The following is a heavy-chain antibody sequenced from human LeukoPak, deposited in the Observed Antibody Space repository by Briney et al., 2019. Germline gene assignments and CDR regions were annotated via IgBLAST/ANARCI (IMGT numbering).Heavy chain of an antibody. CDR2: IYHSGIT. Sequence: KASETLSLTCTVSDYSISSGYGYYWGWIRQPPGKGLEWIGNIYHSGITYYNHFNSSLKSRVTISIDTSKNQLSLKLNSVTAADTAVYYCARALGAFDIWGQGTMVTVS. V-gene: IGHV4-38-2*02. J-gene: IGHJ3*02. CDR3: ARALGAFDI. CDR1: DYSISSGYGYY.